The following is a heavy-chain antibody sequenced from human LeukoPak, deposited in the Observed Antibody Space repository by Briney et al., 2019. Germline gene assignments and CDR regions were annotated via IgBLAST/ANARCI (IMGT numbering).Heavy chain of an antibody. D-gene: IGHD3-3*01. CDR3: ARTRPKNYDFWSGYSTYFDY. Sequence: SETLSLTCAVYGGSFSGYYWSWIRQPPGKGLEWIGFIYYSGTTFYNPSLKSRVTISVDTSKNQFSLKLSSVTAADTAVYYCARTRPKNYDFWSGYSTYFDYWGQGTLVTVSS. J-gene: IGHJ4*02. V-gene: IGHV4-59*12. CDR2: IYYSGTT. CDR1: GGSFSGYY.